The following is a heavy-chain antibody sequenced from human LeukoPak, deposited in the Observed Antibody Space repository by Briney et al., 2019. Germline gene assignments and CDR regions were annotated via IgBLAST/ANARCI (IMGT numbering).Heavy chain of an antibody. CDR3: AKEMHDISTGGDYYFDY. Sequence: PGGSLRLSCAASGFTFSSYAMSWVRQAPGKGLEWVSAISGSGGSTYYADSVKGRFTISRDNSKNTLYLQMNSLRAEDTAVYYCAKEMHDISTGGDYYFDYWGQGTLVTVSS. CDR1: GFTFSSYA. D-gene: IGHD3-9*01. V-gene: IGHV3-23*01. CDR2: ISGSGGST. J-gene: IGHJ4*02.